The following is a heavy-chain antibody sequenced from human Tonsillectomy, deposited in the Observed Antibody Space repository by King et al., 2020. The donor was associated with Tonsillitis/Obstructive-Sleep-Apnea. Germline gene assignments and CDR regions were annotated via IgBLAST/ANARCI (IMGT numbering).Heavy chain of an antibody. CDR2: INHSGST. D-gene: IGHD5-18*01. V-gene: IGHV4-34*01. CDR1: GGSFSGYY. Sequence: VQLQQWGAGLLKPSETLSLTCAVYGGSFSGYYWSWIRQPPGKGLEWIGEINHSGSTNYNPSLKSRVTISVDTSKNQFSLKLSSVTAADTAVYYCAITDTAMFSYYYYVMDVGGQGTTVTVSS. CDR3: AITDTAMFSYYYYVMDV. J-gene: IGHJ6*02.